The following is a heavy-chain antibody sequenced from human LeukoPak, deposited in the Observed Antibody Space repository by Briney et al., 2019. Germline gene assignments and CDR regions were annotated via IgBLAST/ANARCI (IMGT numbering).Heavy chain of an antibody. CDR2: VSGSGGST. V-gene: IGHV3-23*01. J-gene: IGHJ3*02. D-gene: IGHD3-10*01. CDR3: AREGFLDALDI. Sequence: GGSLRLSCVASGFTLSSHWMSWVRRAPGKGLEWVSGVSGSGGSTDYADSVKGRFTISRDNSKNTVYLQMGSLRPEDMAVYYCAREGFLDALDIWGQGTMVTVSS. CDR1: GFTLSSHW.